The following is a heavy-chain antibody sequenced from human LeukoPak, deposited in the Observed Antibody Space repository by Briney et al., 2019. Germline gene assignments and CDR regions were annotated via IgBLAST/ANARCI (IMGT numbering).Heavy chain of an antibody. D-gene: IGHD2-8*01. V-gene: IGHV4-30-2*01. J-gene: IGHJ2*01. CDR3: ARAGTYCTNGVCSDKNFDL. Sequence: SETLSLTCAVSGGSISSGGYSWSWIRQPPGKGLEWIGYIYHSGSTYYNPSLKSRVTISVDRSKNQFSLKLSSVTAADTAVYYCARAGTYCTNGVCSDKNFDLWGRGTLVTVSS. CDR1: GGSISSGGYS. CDR2: IYHSGST.